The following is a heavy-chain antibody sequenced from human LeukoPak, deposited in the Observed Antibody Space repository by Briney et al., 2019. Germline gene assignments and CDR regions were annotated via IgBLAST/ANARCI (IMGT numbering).Heavy chain of an antibody. V-gene: IGHV4-59*01. CDR2: IYYSGST. J-gene: IGHJ5*02. CDR1: GGSIRSYY. D-gene: IGHD3-10*01. CDR3: ARDREVRGGWFDP. Sequence: PSETLSLTCTVSGGSIRSYYWSWIRQPPGKGLEWIGYIYYSGSTNYNPSLKSRVTISVDTSKNQFSLKLSSVTAADTAVYYCARDREVRGGWFDPWGQGTLVTVSS.